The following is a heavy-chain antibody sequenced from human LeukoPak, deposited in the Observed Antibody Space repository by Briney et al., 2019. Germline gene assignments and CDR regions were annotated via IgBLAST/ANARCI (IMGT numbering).Heavy chain of an antibody. CDR2: ISSSSSTI. CDR3: AGSSGWYKRVIDY. Sequence: PGGSLRLSCAASGFTFSSYSMNWVRQAPGKGLEWVSYISSSSSTIYYADSVKGRFTISRDNAKNSLYLQMNSLRAEDTAVYYCAGSSGWYKRVIDYWGQGTLVTVSS. D-gene: IGHD6-19*01. J-gene: IGHJ4*02. CDR1: GFTFSSYS. V-gene: IGHV3-48*01.